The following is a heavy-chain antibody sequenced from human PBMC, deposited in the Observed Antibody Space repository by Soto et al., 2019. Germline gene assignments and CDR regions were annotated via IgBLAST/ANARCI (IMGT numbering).Heavy chain of an antibody. J-gene: IGHJ4*02. CDR2: INYSGST. D-gene: IGHD1-1*01. CDR1: GGSFSSYY. Sequence: SETLSLTCAVSGGSFSSYYWCWICQPPGKGLEWIGEINYSGSTNYNPSLKSRVTISVDTSKNQFSLKLSSVTAADTAVYYCARGTNWNPAFDYWGQGTLVTVSS. CDR3: ARGTNWNPAFDY. V-gene: IGHV4-34*01.